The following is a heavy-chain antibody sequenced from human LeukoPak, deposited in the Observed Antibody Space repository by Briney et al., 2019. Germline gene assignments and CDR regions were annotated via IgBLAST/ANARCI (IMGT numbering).Heavy chain of an antibody. V-gene: IGHV4-31*03. D-gene: IGHD3-22*01. CDR3: ASRPYDSNGNYYGVFDY. CDR1: GGSISSGGYF. J-gene: IGHJ4*02. CDR2: VSYRGST. Sequence: PSETLSLTCIVSGGSISSGGYFWSWIRQYPGTGLEWIGYVSYRGSTSYNPALKSRVTISADTSKNQFSLKLSSVTAADTAMYYCASRPYDSNGNYYGVFDYLGQGTLATVSS.